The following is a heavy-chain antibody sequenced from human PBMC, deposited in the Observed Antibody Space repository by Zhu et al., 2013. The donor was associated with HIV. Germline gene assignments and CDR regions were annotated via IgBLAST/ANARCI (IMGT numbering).Heavy chain of an antibody. CDR2: IYHSGST. V-gene: IGHV4-38-2*01. CDR3: ARGDILTGYGHFDC. Sequence: QVQLQESGPGLVKPSGTLSLTCAVSGGSISSGYYWGWIRQPPGKGLEWIGSIYHSGSTYYNPSLKSRVTLSVDTSKNQFSLKMRSVTAADTAVYYCARGDILTGYGHFDCWGQGTLVTVSS. J-gene: IGHJ4*02. D-gene: IGHD3-9*01. CDR1: GGSISSGYY.